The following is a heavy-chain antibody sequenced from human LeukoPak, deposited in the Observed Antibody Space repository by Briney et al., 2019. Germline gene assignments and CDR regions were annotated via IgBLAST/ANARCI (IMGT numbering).Heavy chain of an antibody. V-gene: IGHV4-59*12. Sequence: SETLSLTCTVSGGSISGYYWSWIRQPPGKGLEWIGYVYYSGSTNYNPSLKSRVTISVDTSKNQFSLKLSSVTAADTAVYYCAREFWSGYSHFDYWGQGTLVTVSS. CDR3: AREFWSGYSHFDY. CDR2: VYYSGST. CDR1: GGSISGYY. J-gene: IGHJ4*02. D-gene: IGHD3-3*01.